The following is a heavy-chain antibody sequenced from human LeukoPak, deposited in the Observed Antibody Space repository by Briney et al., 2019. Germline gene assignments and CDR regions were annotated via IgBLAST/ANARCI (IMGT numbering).Heavy chain of an antibody. Sequence: SETLSLTCAVYGVPFSGYYWGWIRQPPGKGLEWIGNIYHSGSTNYNPSLKSRVTMSVDTSKRQFSLKLSSVTAADTAVYYCARDLSQWLVLGFDYWGQGTLVTVSS. V-gene: IGHV4-34*11. CDR1: GVPFSGYY. D-gene: IGHD6-19*01. J-gene: IGHJ4*02. CDR2: IYHSGST. CDR3: ARDLSQWLVLGFDY.